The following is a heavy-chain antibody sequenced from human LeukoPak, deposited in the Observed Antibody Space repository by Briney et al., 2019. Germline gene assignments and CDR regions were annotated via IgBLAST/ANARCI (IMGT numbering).Heavy chain of an antibody. V-gene: IGHV4-34*01. CDR1: GGSFSGYY. Sequence: SETLSLTCAVYGGSFSGYYWSWIRQPPGKGLEWIGEINHSGSTNYNPSLKSRVTISVDTSKNQFSLKLSSVTAADTAVYYCARRSAYYYGSGSKMNWFDPWGQGTLVTVSS. D-gene: IGHD3-10*01. CDR2: INHSGST. J-gene: IGHJ5*02. CDR3: ARRSAYYYGSGSKMNWFDP.